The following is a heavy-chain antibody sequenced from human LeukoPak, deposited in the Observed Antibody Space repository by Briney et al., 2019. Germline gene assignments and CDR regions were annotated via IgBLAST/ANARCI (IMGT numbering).Heavy chain of an antibody. CDR1: GFTFSTYW. J-gene: IGHJ5*02. D-gene: IGHD2-15*01. CDR3: ARDRGRYCSGGSCYWLDP. V-gene: IGHV3-7*01. CDR2: IKQDGSEK. Sequence: GGSLRLSCAASGFTFSTYWMSWVRQAPGKGLEWVANIKQDGSEKYYVDSVKGRFTISRDNAKNSLYLQMNSLRAEDTAVYYCARDRGRYCSGGSCYWLDPWGQGTLVTVSS.